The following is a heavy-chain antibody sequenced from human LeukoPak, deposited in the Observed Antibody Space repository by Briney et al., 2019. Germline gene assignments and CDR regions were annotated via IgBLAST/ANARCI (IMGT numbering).Heavy chain of an antibody. CDR1: GGSISSYY. CDR3: ARDGADNSGYYFGSL. J-gene: IGHJ3*01. Sequence: PSETLSLTCTVSGGSISSYYWSWIRQPPGKGLEWIGYIYYSGSTNYNPSLKSRVTISVDTSKNQFSLKLSSVTAADTAVYYCARDGADNSGYYFGSLWGQGTMVTVSS. CDR2: IYYSGST. V-gene: IGHV4-59*01. D-gene: IGHD3-22*01.